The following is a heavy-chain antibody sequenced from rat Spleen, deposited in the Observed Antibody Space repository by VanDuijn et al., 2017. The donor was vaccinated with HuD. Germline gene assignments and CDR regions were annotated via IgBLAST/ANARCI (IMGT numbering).Heavy chain of an antibody. Sequence: EVQLVESGGGLVQPGRSLKLSCVASGFTFNKYWMAWIRQAPGKGLEWIASITNSGDSYYPDPVKGRFTVSRDNTKSTLYLQMDSLRSEDTATYYCTRENYYNGEYWGQGVMVTVSS. J-gene: IGHJ2*01. D-gene: IGHD1-1*01. CDR1: GFTFNKYW. CDR2: ITNSGDS. V-gene: IGHV5-31*01. CDR3: TRENYYNGEY.